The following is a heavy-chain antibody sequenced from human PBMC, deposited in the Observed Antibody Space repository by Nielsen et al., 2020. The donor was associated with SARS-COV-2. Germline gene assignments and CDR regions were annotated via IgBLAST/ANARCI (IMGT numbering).Heavy chain of an antibody. J-gene: IGHJ6*02. CDR3: ARGDLGVVPAQPGIFYYYYGMDV. CDR1: GFTFSSYW. CDR2: INSDGSST. D-gene: IGHD2-2*01. Sequence: GGSLRLSCAASGFTFSSYWMHWVRQAPGKGLVWVSRINSDGSSTSYADSVKGRFTISRDNAKNTLYLQMNSLRAEDTAVYYCARGDLGVVPAQPGIFYYYYGMDVWGQGTTVTVSS. V-gene: IGHV3-74*01.